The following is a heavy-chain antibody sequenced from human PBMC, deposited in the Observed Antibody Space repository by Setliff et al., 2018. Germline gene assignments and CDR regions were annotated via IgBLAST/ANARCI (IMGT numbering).Heavy chain of an antibody. V-gene: IGHV4-59*01. Sequence: LSRTCNVSGDSISAASIMAWIRQPPGKGLEFIGYVCYSGDAKYDRSLKSRVTMSVDTSKPQVPLKLNSMTTADTAVFYCARAGTYRYFDYWGQGTLVTVSS. CDR3: ARAGTYRYFDY. CDR1: GDSISAAS. J-gene: IGHJ4*02. CDR2: VCYSGDA.